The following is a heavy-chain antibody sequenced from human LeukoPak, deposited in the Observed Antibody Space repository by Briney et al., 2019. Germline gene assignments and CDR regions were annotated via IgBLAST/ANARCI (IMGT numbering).Heavy chain of an antibody. CDR2: IREDGSQK. CDR1: GFTFSSSW. CDR3: ARGPTNGQAFDY. D-gene: IGHD2-8*01. J-gene: IGHJ4*02. V-gene: IGHV3-7*01. Sequence: GGSLRLSCAASGFTFSSSWMTWVRQAPGKGLEWVASIREDGSQKSAVDSVRGRFTIARDNAKNSVYLQMDSLRAEDTAVYYCARGPTNGQAFDYWGQGTLVTVSS.